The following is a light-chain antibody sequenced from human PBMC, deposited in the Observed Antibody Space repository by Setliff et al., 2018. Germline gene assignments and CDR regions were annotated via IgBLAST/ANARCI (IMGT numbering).Light chain of an antibody. CDR1: SCDVGGYNY. CDR2: EVS. V-gene: IGLV2-8*01. Sequence: QSALTQPPSASGSPGQSVTISCTGTSCDVGGYNYVSWYQQHPGKAPKLMIYEVSKRPSGVPDRFSGSKSGNTASLTVSGLQAEDEADYYCSSYAGSNNPYVFGTGTKVTVL. J-gene: IGLJ1*01. CDR3: SSYAGSNNPYV.